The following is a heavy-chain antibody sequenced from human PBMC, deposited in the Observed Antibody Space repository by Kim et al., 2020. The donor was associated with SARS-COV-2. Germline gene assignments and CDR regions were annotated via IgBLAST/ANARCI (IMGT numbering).Heavy chain of an antibody. Sequence: SYNPSLKSRVTISVDTSKNQFSLKLSSVTAADTAVYYCAAHRDYSDNFDYCGQGTLVTVSS. V-gene: IGHV4-39*01. D-gene: IGHD4-17*01. J-gene: IGHJ4*02. CDR3: AAHRDYSDNFDY.